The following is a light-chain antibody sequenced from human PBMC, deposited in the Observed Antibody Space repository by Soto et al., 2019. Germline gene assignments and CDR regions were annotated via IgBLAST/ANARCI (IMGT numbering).Light chain of an antibody. CDR3: ETWDSNTHV. Sequence: QAVVTQSSSASASLGSSVKLTCTLSSGHSSYIIAWHQQQPGKAPRYLMKVEGSGSYNKGSGVPDRFSGSSSGADRYLTISNLQFEDEADYYCETWDSNTHVFGTGTKLTVL. CDR2: VEGSGSY. J-gene: IGLJ1*01. V-gene: IGLV4-60*02. CDR1: SGHSSYI.